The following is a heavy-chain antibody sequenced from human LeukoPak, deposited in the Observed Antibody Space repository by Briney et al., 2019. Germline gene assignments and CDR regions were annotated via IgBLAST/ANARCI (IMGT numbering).Heavy chain of an antibody. CDR3: ATVDCSGTSCQSGYYYFYTMDV. D-gene: IGHD2-2*01. V-gene: IGHV1-69*04. J-gene: IGHJ6*02. Sequence: SVKVSCKASGGTFTNYAINWVRQAPGQGLEWMGRIIPILDVTNYAQKFQGRVTITADQSTSTAYMELSSLRSEDTAVYYCATVDCSGTSCQSGYYYFYTMDVWGQGTTVTVSS. CDR1: GGTFTNYA. CDR2: IIPILDVT.